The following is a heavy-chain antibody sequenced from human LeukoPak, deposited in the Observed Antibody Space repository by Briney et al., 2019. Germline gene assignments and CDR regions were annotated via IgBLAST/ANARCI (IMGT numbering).Heavy chain of an antibody. D-gene: IGHD3-16*02. CDR2: ISAGGGTT. J-gene: IGHJ4*02. Sequence: GGSLRLSCAASGFTFSIYAMHWVRQAPGKGLEWVSVISAGGGTTFYADSVKGRFTVSRDNFRNTLYVQMNSLRAEDTAVYYCARDVFSGSFRSEYWGQGTLVTVSS. CDR3: ARDVFSGSFRSEY. V-gene: IGHV3-23*01. CDR1: GFTFSIYA.